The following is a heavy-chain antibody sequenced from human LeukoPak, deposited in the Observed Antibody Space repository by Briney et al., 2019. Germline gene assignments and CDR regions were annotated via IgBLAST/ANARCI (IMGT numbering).Heavy chain of an antibody. V-gene: IGHV3-23*01. J-gene: IGHJ4*02. CDR2: ISGSGDST. D-gene: IGHD6-13*01. CDR1: GFTFSSYA. CDR3: AVQRTLWQQLLDY. Sequence: GGSLRLSCAASGFTFSSYAMSWVRQAPGKGLEWVSTISGSGDSTYYADSVKGRFTISRDNFKNTLYLQMNSLRAEDTAVYYCAVQRTLWQQLLDYWGQGTLVTVSS.